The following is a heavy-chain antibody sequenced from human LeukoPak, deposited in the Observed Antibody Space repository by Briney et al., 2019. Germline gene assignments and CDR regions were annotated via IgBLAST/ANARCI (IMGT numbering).Heavy chain of an antibody. Sequence: ASVKVSCKASGYTFTGYYMHWVRQAPGQGLEWMGWSNPNSGGTNYAQTFQGRVTMTRDTSISTAYMDLSRLRSEDADMYYCGREKEPPQPLPTPPRNCFDHWGQGTLVTVSS. CDR3: GREKEPPQPLPTPPRNCFDH. CDR2: SNPNSGGT. D-gene: IGHD2-2*01. J-gene: IGHJ5*02. V-gene: IGHV1-2*02. CDR1: GYTFTGYY.